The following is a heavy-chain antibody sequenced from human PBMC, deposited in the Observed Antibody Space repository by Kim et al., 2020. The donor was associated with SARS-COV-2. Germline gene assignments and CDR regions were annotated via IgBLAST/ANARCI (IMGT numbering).Heavy chain of an antibody. CDR3: AKGLELPENYFDY. V-gene: IGHV3-30*18. CDR2: ISYDGTNK. CDR1: GFTFSTYG. Sequence: GGSLRLSCAASGFTFSTYGMHWVRQAPGKGLEWVAVISYDGTNKYYVDSVKGRFTISRDNSKNILYLQMNSLRAEDTAVYHCAKGLELPENYFDYWGQGTLVTVSS. J-gene: IGHJ4*02. D-gene: IGHD1-26*01.